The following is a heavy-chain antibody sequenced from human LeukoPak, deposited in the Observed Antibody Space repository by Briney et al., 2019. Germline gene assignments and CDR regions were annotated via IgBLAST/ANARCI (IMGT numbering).Heavy chain of an antibody. J-gene: IGHJ4*02. V-gene: IGHV4-34*01. CDR1: GGSFSGYY. Sequence: SETLSLTCAVYGGSFSGYYWTWIRQPPGKGLEWIGEINHSGSTSYNPSLKSRLTISVDTSKNQFSLNVRSVTAADTAVYYCARGSDRHTVVLASALVTTVKSYFDYWGQGTLVTVSS. D-gene: IGHD2-2*01. CDR3: ARGSDRHTVVLASALVTTVKSYFDY. CDR2: INHSGST.